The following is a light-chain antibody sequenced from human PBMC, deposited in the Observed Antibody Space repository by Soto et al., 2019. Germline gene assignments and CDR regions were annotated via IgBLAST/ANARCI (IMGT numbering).Light chain of an antibody. V-gene: IGLV2-14*01. Sequence: QSALTQPASVSGSAGRSITISCTGASSDVGIYNYVSWYQQHPGKAPKLMIYEVSNRPSGVSNRFSGSKSGNTASLTISGLQAEDETDYYCSSYTSSNTWVFGGGTKLTV. CDR1: SSDVGIYNY. CDR3: SSYTSSNTWV. J-gene: IGLJ3*02. CDR2: EVS.